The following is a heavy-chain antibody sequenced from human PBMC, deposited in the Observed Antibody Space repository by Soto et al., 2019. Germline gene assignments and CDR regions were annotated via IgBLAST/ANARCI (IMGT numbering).Heavy chain of an antibody. V-gene: IGHV1-69*14. J-gene: IGHJ5*02. Sequence: QVQLVQSGTEVKKPGSSVNVSCKTSGGTFGNTAVTWVRQAPGQGLEWMGGIVPMFGTANYAQKFQGRVTITADKSTNPAYMELNSLRSDDTAVYFCARDGDPGYAFWSGPLGGGRFDPWGQGTLVTVSS. CDR2: IVPMFGTA. D-gene: IGHD3-3*01. CDR3: ARDGDPGYAFWSGPLGGGRFDP. CDR1: GGTFGNTA.